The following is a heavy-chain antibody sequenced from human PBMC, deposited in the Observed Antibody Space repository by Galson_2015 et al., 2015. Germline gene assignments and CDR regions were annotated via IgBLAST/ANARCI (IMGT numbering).Heavy chain of an antibody. J-gene: IGHJ5*02. CDR2: IWYDGSNK. CDR3: ARAHSYGDYSWFDP. Sequence: SLRLSCAASGFTFSSYGMHWVRQAPGKGLEWVAVIWYDGSNKYYADSVKGRFTISRDNSENTLYLQMNSLRAEDTAVYYCARAHSYGDYSWFDPWGQGTLVTVSS. D-gene: IGHD4-17*01. CDR1: GFTFSSYG. V-gene: IGHV3-33*01.